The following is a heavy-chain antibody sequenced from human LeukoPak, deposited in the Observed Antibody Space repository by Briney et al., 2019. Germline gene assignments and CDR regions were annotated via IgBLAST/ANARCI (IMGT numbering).Heavy chain of an antibody. CDR3: ARAGFGSSSSLNWFDP. Sequence: GASVKVSCKASGYTFTSYYMHWVRQAPGQGLEWMGIINPSGGSTSYAQKLQGRVTMTTDTSTSTAYMELRSLRSDDTAVYYCARAGFGSSSSLNWFDPWGQGTLVTVSS. D-gene: IGHD6-6*01. CDR2: INPSGGST. J-gene: IGHJ5*02. CDR1: GYTFTSYY. V-gene: IGHV1-46*01.